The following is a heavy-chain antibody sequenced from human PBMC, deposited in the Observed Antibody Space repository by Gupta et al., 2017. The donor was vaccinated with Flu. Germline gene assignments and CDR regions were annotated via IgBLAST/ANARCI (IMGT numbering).Heavy chain of an antibody. D-gene: IGHD5-18*01. CDR2: ISYDGSNK. CDR1: GFTFSSYG. CDR3: AKDYSYGQGIVDY. Sequence: QVQLVESGGGVVQPGRSLRLSCAASGFTFSSYGMHWVRQAPGKGLEWVAVISYDGSNKYYADSVKGRFTISRDNSKNTLYLQMNSLRAEDTAVYYCAKDYSYGQGIVDYWGQGTLVTVSS. V-gene: IGHV3-30*18. J-gene: IGHJ4*02.